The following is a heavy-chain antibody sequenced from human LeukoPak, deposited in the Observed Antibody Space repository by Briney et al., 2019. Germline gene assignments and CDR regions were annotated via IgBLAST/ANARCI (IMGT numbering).Heavy chain of an antibody. J-gene: IGHJ4*02. CDR3: AKDRPYYDSSGHFDY. CDR1: GFTFSSYG. V-gene: IGHV3-30*18. CDR2: ISYDGSNK. Sequence: PGGSLRLSRAASGFTFSSYGMHWVRQAPGKGLEWVAVISYDGSNKYYADSVKGRFTISRDNSKNTLYLQMNSLRAEDTAVYYCAKDRPYYDSSGHFDYWGQGTLVTVSS. D-gene: IGHD3-22*01.